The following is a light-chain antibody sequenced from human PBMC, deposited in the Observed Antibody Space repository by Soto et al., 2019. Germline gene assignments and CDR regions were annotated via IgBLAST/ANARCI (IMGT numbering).Light chain of an antibody. J-gene: IGKJ2*01. CDR2: DAS. V-gene: IGKV3-20*01. CDR1: QTITNNY. Sequence: EIVLTQSPGTLSLSPGERATLSCRASQTITNNYLAWYQQKPGQAPRLLMSDASSRATGIPDRFSGSGSGTDFTLTISRLEPADFAVYYCQQYGSSLPYTFGQGTKLEIK. CDR3: QQYGSSLPYT.